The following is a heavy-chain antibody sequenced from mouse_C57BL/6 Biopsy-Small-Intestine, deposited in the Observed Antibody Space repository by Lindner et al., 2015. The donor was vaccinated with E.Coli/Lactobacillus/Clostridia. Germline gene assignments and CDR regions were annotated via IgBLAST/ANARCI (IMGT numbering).Heavy chain of an antibody. V-gene: IGHV1-39*01. Sequence: VQLQESDLSWVKPGASVKISCKASGYSFTDYNMNWVKQSNGKSLEWIGVINPNYGTTSYNQKFKGKATLTVDQSSSTAYMQLNSLTSEDSAVYYCARSKYFDYWGQGTTLTVSS. CDR3: ARSKYFDY. J-gene: IGHJ2*01. CDR2: INPNYGTT. CDR1: GYSFTDYN.